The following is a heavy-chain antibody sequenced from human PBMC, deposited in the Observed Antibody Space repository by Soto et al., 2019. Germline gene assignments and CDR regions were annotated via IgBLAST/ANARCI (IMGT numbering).Heavy chain of an antibody. CDR3: ARSVGWRYVFDI. J-gene: IGHJ3*02. CDR1: GFTFSSYA. D-gene: IGHD2-21*01. Sequence: GGSLRLSCAASGFTFSSYAMSWVRQAPGKGLEWVSAISGSGGRTYYADSVKGRFTISRDNAKNSLYLQMNSLRAEDTAVYHCARSVGWRYVFDIWGQGTMVTVSS. V-gene: IGHV3-23*01. CDR2: ISGSGGRT.